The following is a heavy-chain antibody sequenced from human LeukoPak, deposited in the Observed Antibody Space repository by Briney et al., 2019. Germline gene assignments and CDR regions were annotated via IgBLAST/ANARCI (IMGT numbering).Heavy chain of an antibody. Sequence: ASVKVSCKASGYTFTSYGISWVRQAPGQGLEWMGWISAYNGSTNYAQKLQGRVTMTTDTSTSTAYMELRSLRSDDTAVYYCARAGVAYSSGWFDFDYWGQGTLVTVSS. V-gene: IGHV1-18*01. J-gene: IGHJ4*02. CDR1: GYTFTSYG. CDR3: ARAGVAYSSGWFDFDY. CDR2: ISAYNGST. D-gene: IGHD6-19*01.